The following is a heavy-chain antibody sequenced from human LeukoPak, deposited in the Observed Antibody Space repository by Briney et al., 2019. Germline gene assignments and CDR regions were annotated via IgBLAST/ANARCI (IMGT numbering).Heavy chain of an antibody. J-gene: IGHJ6*03. Sequence: GASVKVSCKASGYTFTGYYMHWVRQAPGQGLEWMGWINPNSGGTNYAQKFQGRVTLTRDTSISTACMELSRLRSDDTAVYYCAREADSSSWMKYYYYYYYMDVWGKGTTVTVSS. CDR2: INPNSGGT. CDR3: AREADSSSWMKYYYYYYYMDV. V-gene: IGHV1-2*02. D-gene: IGHD6-13*01. CDR1: GYTFTGYY.